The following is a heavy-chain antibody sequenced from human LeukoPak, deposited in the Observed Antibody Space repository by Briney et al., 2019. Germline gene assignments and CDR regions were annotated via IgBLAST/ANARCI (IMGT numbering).Heavy chain of an antibody. CDR1: GGSFSGYY. J-gene: IGHJ4*02. D-gene: IGHD4/OR15-4a*01. V-gene: IGHV4-34*01. Sequence: TSETLSLTCAVYGGSFSGYYWSWIRQPPGKGLEWIGEINHSGRTNYNPSLKSRVTISVDTSKNQFSLKLSSVTAADTAVYYCARQNYGAAPLRYWGQGTLVTVSS. CDR3: ARQNYGAAPLRY. CDR2: INHSGRT.